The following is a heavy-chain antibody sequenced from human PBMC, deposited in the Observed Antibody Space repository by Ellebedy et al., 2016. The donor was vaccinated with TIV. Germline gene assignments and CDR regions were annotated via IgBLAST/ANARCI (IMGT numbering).Heavy chain of an antibody. CDR2: IYPGDSDT. V-gene: IGHV5-51*01. J-gene: IGHJ2*01. Sequence: GESLKISCKGSGYSFTTYWIGWVRQMPGKGLEWMGIIYPGDSDTRYSPSFQGQVTISADKSSSTAYLQWNSLKASDTAMYYCARNLDWYFDLWGRGTLVTVSS. CDR3: ARNLDWYFDL. CDR1: GYSFTTYW.